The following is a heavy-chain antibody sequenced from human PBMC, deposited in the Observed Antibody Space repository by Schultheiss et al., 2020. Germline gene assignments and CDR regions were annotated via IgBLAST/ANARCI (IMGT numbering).Heavy chain of an antibody. Sequence: ASVKVSCKASGYTFTSYYMHWVRQAPGQGLEWMGIINPSGGSTSYAQKFQGRVTMTRDTSTSTVYMELSRLRSDDTAVYYCARGSVGARPSDYWGQGTLVTVSS. J-gene: IGHJ4*02. V-gene: IGHV1-46*01. CDR2: INPSGGST. D-gene: IGHD3-10*01. CDR1: GYTFTSYY. CDR3: ARGSVGARPSDY.